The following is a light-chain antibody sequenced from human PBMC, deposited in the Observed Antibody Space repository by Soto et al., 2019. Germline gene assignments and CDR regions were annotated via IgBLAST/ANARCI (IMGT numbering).Light chain of an antibody. V-gene: IGKV3-20*01. J-gene: IGKJ1*01. CDR1: QIVSTSY. Sequence: EIVLTQSPGTLSLSPGERATLSCRASQIVSTSYFTWYQQKPGQAPRLLIYDTSSRATGIPDRFSGSGSGTDFTLTISSLEXXXXXXXYCHHYGSSPPWTFGQGTKVEIK. CDR2: DTS. CDR3: HHYGSSPPWT.